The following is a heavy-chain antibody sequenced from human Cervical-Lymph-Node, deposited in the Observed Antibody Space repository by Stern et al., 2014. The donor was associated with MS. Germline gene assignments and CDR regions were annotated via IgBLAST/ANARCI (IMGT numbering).Heavy chain of an antibody. CDR1: GYSFTIYY. CDR3: ARHVQGFDY. V-gene: IGHV5-51*01. CDR2: LYPYDSDT. Sequence: EVKLVQAGAEVKKPGESLKISCKLSGYSFTIYYIAWVRQMPGKGLEWMGVLYPYDSDTTYSPSFQGQVTISADKSITTAYLQWSSLRASDTAMYYCARHVQGFDYWGQGTLVTVSS. J-gene: IGHJ4*02.